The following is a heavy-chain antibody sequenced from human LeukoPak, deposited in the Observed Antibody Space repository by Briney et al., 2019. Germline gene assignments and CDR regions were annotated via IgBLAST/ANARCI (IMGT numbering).Heavy chain of an antibody. CDR1: VFTLSSYT. V-gene: IGHV3-23*01. CDR2: ISGSGGST. D-gene: IGHD1-1*01. CDR3: AKEELET. J-gene: IGHJ5*02. Sequence: GGSLRLSCAASVFTLSSYTMTWVRQAPGKGLEWVSTISGSGGSTYYADSVKGRFTISRDNAKNTLYLQMISLIAEDTAVYYCAKEELETWGQGTLVTVSS.